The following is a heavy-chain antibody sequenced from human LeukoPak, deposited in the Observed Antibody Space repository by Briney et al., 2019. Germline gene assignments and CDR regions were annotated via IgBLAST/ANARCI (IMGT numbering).Heavy chain of an antibody. V-gene: IGHV3-21*01. CDR1: GFTFSDYY. J-gene: IGHJ1*01. CDR3: ARDSSSWSWAEYFQH. CDR2: ISNSSSYI. D-gene: IGHD6-13*01. Sequence: GGSLRLSCAASGFTFSDYYMSWVRQAPGKGLEWVSSISNSSSYIYYADSVKGRFTISRDNAKNSLYLQMNSLRAEDTAVYYCARDSSSWSWAEYFQHWGQGTLVTVSS.